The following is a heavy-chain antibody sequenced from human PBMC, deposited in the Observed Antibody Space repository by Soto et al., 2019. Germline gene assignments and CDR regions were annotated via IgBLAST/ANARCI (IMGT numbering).Heavy chain of an antibody. CDR1: GYTFTSYG. D-gene: IGHD6-19*01. CDR3: ARGLPGSGWSKTFYFDY. V-gene: IGHV1-18*01. CDR2: ISAYNGNT. J-gene: IGHJ4*02. Sequence: QVQLVQSGAEVKKPGASVKVSCKASGYTFTSYGISWVRQAPGQGLEWKGWISAYNGNTNYAQKLQGRVTMTTDTSTSTAYMELRSPRSDDTAVYYCARGLPGSGWSKTFYFDYWGQGTLVTVSS.